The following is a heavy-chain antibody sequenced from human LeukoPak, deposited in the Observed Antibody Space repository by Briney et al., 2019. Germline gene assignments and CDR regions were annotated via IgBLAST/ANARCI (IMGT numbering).Heavy chain of an antibody. Sequence: GGSLRLSCAASGFTFSSYGMHWVRQAPGKGLEWVAVISYHGTNKYYADSVKGRFTISRDNSKNTLYLQMNSLRAEDTAVYYCAKELTTSGGYLHYFDYWGQGTLVTVSS. J-gene: IGHJ4*02. CDR3: AKELTTSGGYLHYFDY. D-gene: IGHD6-13*01. CDR1: GFTFSSYG. CDR2: ISYHGTNK. V-gene: IGHV3-30*18.